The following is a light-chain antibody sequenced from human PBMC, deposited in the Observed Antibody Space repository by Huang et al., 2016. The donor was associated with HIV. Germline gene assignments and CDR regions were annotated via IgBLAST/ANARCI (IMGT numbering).Light chain of an antibody. CDR2: AES. CDR3: QQYNDFRST. V-gene: IGKV3-15*01. J-gene: IGKJ3*01. CDR1: QIVSSQ. Sequence: ETVMTQSPVTLSVSPGDRASLSCRSSQIVSSQLAWYQQKPGQAPRLLIYAESTRAPGVPARFSGSGAGTEFTLTISTLQSEDSAVYYCQQYNDFRSTFGPGTRVEIK.